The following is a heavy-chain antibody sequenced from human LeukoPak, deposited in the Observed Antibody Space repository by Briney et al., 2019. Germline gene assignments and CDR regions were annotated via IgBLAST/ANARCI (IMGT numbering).Heavy chain of an antibody. CDR1: GASITSYY. CDR2: IYTSADI. CDR3: ARSPFVGGVGATSWYFDL. V-gene: IGHV4-4*09. D-gene: IGHD1-26*01. Sequence: PSETLSRTCTVSGASITSYYWTWLRQPPGKELEWIGNIYTSADINFNPSLKSRVTISLDASKRPFSLKLNSVSAADTAIYYCARSPFVGGVGATSWYFDLWGRGALVTVSS. J-gene: IGHJ2*01.